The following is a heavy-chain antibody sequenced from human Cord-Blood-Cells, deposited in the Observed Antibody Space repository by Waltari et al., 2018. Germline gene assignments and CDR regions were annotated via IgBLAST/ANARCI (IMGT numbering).Heavy chain of an antibody. CDR2: ISPIFGTA. D-gene: IGHD2-2*01. Sequence: QVQLVQSGAEVKKPGSSVKVSCKASGGTFSSYAISWVRQAPGQGLEWMGGISPIFGTANDAQKFQGRVTITADESTSTAYMELSSLRSEDTAVYYCARVVVPAAIRPQYYFDYWGQGTLVTVSS. CDR3: ARVVVPAAIRPQYYFDY. J-gene: IGHJ4*02. V-gene: IGHV1-69*12. CDR1: GGTFSSYA.